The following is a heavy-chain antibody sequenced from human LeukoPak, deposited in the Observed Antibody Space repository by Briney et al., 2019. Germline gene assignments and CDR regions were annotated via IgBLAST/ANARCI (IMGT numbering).Heavy chain of an antibody. J-gene: IGHJ1*01. D-gene: IGHD3-10*01. Sequence: PGGSLRLSCAASGFTFSSYWMSWVRQAPGKGLEWVANIKQDGSEKYYVDSVKGRFTISRDNAKNSLYLQMNSLRAEDTAVYYCARVEFGELSEYFQHWGQGTLVTVSS. CDR1: GFTFSSYW. V-gene: IGHV3-7*01. CDR2: IKQDGSEK. CDR3: ARVEFGELSEYFQH.